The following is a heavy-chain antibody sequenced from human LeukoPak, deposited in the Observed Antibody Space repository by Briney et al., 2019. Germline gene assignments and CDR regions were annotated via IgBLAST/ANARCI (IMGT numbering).Heavy chain of an antibody. V-gene: IGHV4-61*02. J-gene: IGHJ5*02. D-gene: IGHD1-26*01. CDR2: IYTSGST. CDR3: ARGYPIDP. CDR1: GGSISSGSYS. Sequence: SETLSLTCTVSGGSISSGSYSWTWIRQPAGKGLEWIGRIYTSGSTSYNPSLKSRVTISLDTSKNQFSLKLSSVTAADTAVYYCARGYPIDPWGQGTLVTVSS.